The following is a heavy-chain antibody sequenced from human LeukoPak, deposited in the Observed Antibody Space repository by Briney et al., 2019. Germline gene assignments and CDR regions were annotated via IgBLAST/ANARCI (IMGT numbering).Heavy chain of an antibody. J-gene: IGHJ4*02. CDR3: ARDTHNYYGSGSYYND. CDR1: GYTLTGYY. V-gene: IGHV1-2*02. D-gene: IGHD3-10*01. CDR2: INPNSGGT. Sequence: GASVKVSCKASGYTLTGYYMHWVRQAPGQGLEWMGWINPNSGGTNYAQKFQGRVTMTRDTSISTAYMELSRLRSDDTAVYYCARDTHNYYGSGSYYNDWGQGTLVTVSS.